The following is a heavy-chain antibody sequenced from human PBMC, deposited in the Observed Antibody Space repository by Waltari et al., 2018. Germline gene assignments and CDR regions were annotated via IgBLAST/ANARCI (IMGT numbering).Heavy chain of an antibody. V-gene: IGHV3-53*02. CDR3: ARDPEYSRSWYAFDI. J-gene: IGHJ3*02. Sequence: EVQLVETGGGLIQPGGSLRLSCAASGFTVSSTYMSWVRQAPGKGLEWVSVIYSGGSTYYADSVKGRFTISRDNSKNTLYLQMNSLRAEDTAVYYCARDPEYSRSWYAFDIWGQGTMVTVSS. CDR1: GFTVSSTY. CDR2: IYSGGST. D-gene: IGHD6-13*01.